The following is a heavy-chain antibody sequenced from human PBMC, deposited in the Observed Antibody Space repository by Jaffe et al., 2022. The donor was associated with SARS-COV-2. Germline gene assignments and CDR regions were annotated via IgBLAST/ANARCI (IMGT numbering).Heavy chain of an antibody. CDR3: AREERSWGDYGD. V-gene: IGHV3-33*01. CDR2: IWYDGSNK. Sequence: QVQLVESGGGVVQPGRSLRLSCAASGFTFSSYGMHWVRQAPGKGLEWVAVIWYDGSNKYYADSVKGRFTISRDNSKNTLYLQMNSLRAEDTAVYYCAREERSWGDYGDWGQGTLVTVSS. D-gene: IGHD4-17*01. J-gene: IGHJ4*02. CDR1: GFTFSSYG.